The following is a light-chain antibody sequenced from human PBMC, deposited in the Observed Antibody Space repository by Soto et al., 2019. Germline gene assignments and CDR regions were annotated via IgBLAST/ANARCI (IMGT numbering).Light chain of an antibody. Sequence: QSVLTQPGSVSGSPGQSITISCNGPSSDVGGYNYVSWYQQHPGKAPKLMIYDVSNRPSGVSNRFSGSKSGNTASLTISGLQAEDETDYYCSSYSRSSCYVSVPGSKFTVL. J-gene: IGLJ1*01. V-gene: IGLV2-14*01. CDR3: SSYSRSSCYV. CDR2: DVS. CDR1: SSDVGGYNY.